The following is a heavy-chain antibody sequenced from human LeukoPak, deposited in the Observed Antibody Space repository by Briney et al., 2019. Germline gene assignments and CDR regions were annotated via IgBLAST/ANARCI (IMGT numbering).Heavy chain of an antibody. V-gene: IGHV1-2*02. Sequence: GASVKVSCKASGYTFTGSYMHWVRQAPGQGLGWMGWINLNSGGTNYAQKFQGRVTMTRDTSISTAYMELSRLRSDDTAVYYCARESIDYYYDKGGMVGGMDVWGQGTTVTVSS. CDR2: INLNSGGT. J-gene: IGHJ6*02. CDR1: GYTFTGSY. D-gene: IGHD3-22*01. CDR3: ARESIDYYYDKGGMVGGMDV.